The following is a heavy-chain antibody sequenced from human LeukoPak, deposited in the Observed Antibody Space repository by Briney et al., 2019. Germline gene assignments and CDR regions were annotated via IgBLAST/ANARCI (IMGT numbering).Heavy chain of an antibody. J-gene: IGHJ4*02. D-gene: IGHD1-26*01. Sequence: GGSLRLSCAASGFTFRDYAMSGLRQAPGKGLEWVSTITGSGGTTYYADSVKGRFTTSRDNSKNTLYMQMISLRTEDTAVYYCAEEVGSTYPTFDYWGQGALVTVSS. CDR1: GFTFRDYA. CDR2: ITGSGGTT. V-gene: IGHV3-23*01. CDR3: AEEVGSTYPTFDY.